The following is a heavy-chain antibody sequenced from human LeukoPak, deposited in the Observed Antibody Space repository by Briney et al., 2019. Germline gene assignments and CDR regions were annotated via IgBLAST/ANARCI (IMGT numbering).Heavy chain of an antibody. CDR1: GDSISSGSYW. CDR2: IYSSGNT. Sequence: SETLSLTCTVSGDSISSGSYWWSWLRQPAGKGLEWIGRIYSSGNTNYNPSLKSRVTVSVDTYKNQFSLKLRSVTAADTAVYYCARVISGTPMIVLWGQGTLVTVSS. J-gene: IGHJ4*02. V-gene: IGHV4-61*02. D-gene: IGHD3-22*01. CDR3: ARVISGTPMIVL.